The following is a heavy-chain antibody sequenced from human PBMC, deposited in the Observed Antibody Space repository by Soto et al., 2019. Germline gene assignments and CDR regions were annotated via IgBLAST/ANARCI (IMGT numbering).Heavy chain of an antibody. CDR3: ARVGVQRNWFDP. CDR2: IYYSGST. V-gene: IGHV4-59*01. Sequence: PSETLSLTCTVSGGSISGYYWSWIRQHPGKGLEWIGYIYYSGSTNYNPSLKSRVTISVDTSKNQFSLKLSSVTAADTAVYYCARVGVQRNWFDPWGQGTLVTVSS. CDR1: GGSISGYY. J-gene: IGHJ5*02.